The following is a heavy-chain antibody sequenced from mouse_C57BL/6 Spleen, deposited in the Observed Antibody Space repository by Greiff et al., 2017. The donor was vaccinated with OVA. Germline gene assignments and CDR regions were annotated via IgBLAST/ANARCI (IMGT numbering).Heavy chain of an antibody. J-gene: IGHJ2*01. CDR1: GYSITSGYY. CDR3: AREGREDYFDY. Sequence: EVQRVESGPGLVKPSQSLSLTCSVTGYSITSGYYWNWIRQFPGNKLEWMGYISYDGSNNYNPSLKNRISITRDTSKNQFFLKLNSVTTEDTATYYCAREGREDYFDYWGQGTTLTVSS. CDR2: ISYDGSN. V-gene: IGHV3-6*01.